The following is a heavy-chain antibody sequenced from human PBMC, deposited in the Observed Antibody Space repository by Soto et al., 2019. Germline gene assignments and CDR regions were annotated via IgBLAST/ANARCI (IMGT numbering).Heavy chain of an antibody. D-gene: IGHD2-2*01. CDR1: GFTFSSYG. CDR2: ISYDGSNK. CDR3: AKDLRGYCISTSCQKRFDY. Sequence: QVQLVESGGGVVQPGRSLRLSCAASGFTFSSYGMHWVRQAPGKGLEWVAVISYDGSNKYYADSVKGRFTISRDNSKNTLYLQMNSLRAEDTAVYYCAKDLRGYCISTSCQKRFDYWGQGTLVTVSS. V-gene: IGHV3-30*18. J-gene: IGHJ4*02.